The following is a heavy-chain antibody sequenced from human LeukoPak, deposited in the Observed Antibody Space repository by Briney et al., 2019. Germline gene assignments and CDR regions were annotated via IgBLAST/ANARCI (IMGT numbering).Heavy chain of an antibody. CDR3: AGGNRPGIAVAGAFDY. D-gene: IGHD6-19*01. Sequence: SETLSLTCTVSGGSISSSSYYWGWIRQPPGKGLEWIGSIYHSGSTYYNPSLKSRVTISVDTSKNQFSLKLSSVTAADTAVYYCAGGNRPGIAVAGAFDYWGQGTLVTVSS. CDR2: IYHSGST. J-gene: IGHJ4*02. CDR1: GGSISSSSYY. V-gene: IGHV4-39*07.